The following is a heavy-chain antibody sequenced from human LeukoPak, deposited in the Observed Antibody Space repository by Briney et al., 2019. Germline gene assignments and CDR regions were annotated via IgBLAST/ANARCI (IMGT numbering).Heavy chain of an antibody. CDR3: ARPPSSSSRDDAFDI. CDR1: GGSIGSSSYY. Sequence: PSQTLSLTCTVSGGSIGSSSYYWGWIRQPPGKGLEWIGSIYYSGSTYYNPSLKSRVTISVDTSKNQFSLKLSSVTAADTAVYYCARPPSSSSRDDAFDIWGQGTMVTVSS. CDR2: IYYSGST. V-gene: IGHV4-39*01. J-gene: IGHJ3*02. D-gene: IGHD6-6*01.